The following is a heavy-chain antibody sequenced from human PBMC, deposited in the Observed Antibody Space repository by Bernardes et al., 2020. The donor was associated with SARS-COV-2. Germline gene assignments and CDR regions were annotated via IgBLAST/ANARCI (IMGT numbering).Heavy chain of an antibody. CDR2: ISSSSSYI. D-gene: IGHD3-3*01. Sequence: SLILSCAASGFTFSSYSMNWVRQAPGQGLEWVSSISSSSSYIYYADSVKGRFTISRDNAKNSLYLQMNSLRAEDTAVYYCAREFLEWLLLTGSYYYYGMDVWGQGTTVTVSS. J-gene: IGHJ6*02. V-gene: IGHV3-21*01. CDR1: GFTFSSYS. CDR3: AREFLEWLLLTGSYYYYGMDV.